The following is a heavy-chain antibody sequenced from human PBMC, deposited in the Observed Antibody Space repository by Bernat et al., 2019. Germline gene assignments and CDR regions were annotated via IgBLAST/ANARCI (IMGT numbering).Heavy chain of an antibody. CDR2: ISYSGGT. CDR3: ARPRYSSSFEGDFDI. CDR1: GGSISSNSYY. J-gene: IGHJ3*02. V-gene: IGHV4-39*01. Sequence: QLQLQESGPGLVKPSETLSLTCTVSGGSISSNSYYWGWIRQPPGKGLEWIGSISYSGGTYYNPSLKSRVTISVDTSKNQFSLRLNSVTAADTAVYYCARPRYSSSFEGDFDIWGQGTMVTVSS. D-gene: IGHD6-13*01.